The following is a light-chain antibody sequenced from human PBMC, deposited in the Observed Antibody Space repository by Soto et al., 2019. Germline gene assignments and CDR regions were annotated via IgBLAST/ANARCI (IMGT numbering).Light chain of an antibody. V-gene: IGLV2-23*03. CDR1: SSDVGSYNL. CDR3: CSYAGSSNFVV. J-gene: IGLJ2*01. Sequence: QSALTQPASVSGSPGQSITISCTGTSSDVGSYNLVSWYQQHPGKAPKLMIYEGSKRPSGVSNRFSGSKSGNTASLTISGLQAEDEADYYCCSYAGSSNFVVFGGGTKVTVL. CDR2: EGS.